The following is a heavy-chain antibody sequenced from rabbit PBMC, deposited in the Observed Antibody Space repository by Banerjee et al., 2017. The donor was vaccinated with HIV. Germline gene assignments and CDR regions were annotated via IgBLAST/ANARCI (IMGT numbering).Heavy chain of an antibody. V-gene: IGHV1S45*01. CDR2: IYAGDGNT. Sequence: QEQLEESGGDLVKPEGSLTLTCTASGFSISSGYDMCWVRQAPGKGLEWIACIYAGDGNTYYASWAKGRFTISKTSSTTVTLQMTSLTAADTATYFCARDGFGTGPDYDLWGQGTLVTVS. CDR1: GFSISSGYD. J-gene: IGHJ4*01. D-gene: IGHD7-1*01. CDR3: ARDGFGTGPDYDL.